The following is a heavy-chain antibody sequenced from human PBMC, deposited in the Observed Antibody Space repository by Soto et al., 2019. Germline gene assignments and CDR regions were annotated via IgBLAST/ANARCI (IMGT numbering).Heavy chain of an antibody. V-gene: IGHV4-59*12. J-gene: IGHJ5*02. CDR1: GDSISASS. CDR2: IHYNGNT. Sequence: SETLSFTCTVSGDSISASSWSWVRQPPGKGLEWIGNIHYNGNTKYNPSLKSRVTMSVDTSKNQFSLKVSSVTAADTAVYYCARETYGNYAGYLAPGGQGTLVTFSS. D-gene: IGHD4-17*01. CDR3: ARETYGNYAGYLAP.